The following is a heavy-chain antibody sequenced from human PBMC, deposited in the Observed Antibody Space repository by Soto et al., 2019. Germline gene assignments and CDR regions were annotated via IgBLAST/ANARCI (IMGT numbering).Heavy chain of an antibody. CDR3: ARDRVGATVDYYYGMDV. J-gene: IGHJ6*02. CDR1: GFRFSSYW. Sequence: GWSLRLSCAASGFRFSSYWMHWVRQAPGKGLEWVAVIWYDGSNKYYADSVKGRFTISRDNSKNTLYLQMNSLRAEDTAVYYCARDRVGATVDYYYGMDVWGQGTTVTVSS. CDR2: IWYDGSNK. D-gene: IGHD1-26*01. V-gene: IGHV3-33*08.